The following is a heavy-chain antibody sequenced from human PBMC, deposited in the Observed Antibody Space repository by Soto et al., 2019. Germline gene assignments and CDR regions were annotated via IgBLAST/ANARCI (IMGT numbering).Heavy chain of an antibody. D-gene: IGHD6-19*01. J-gene: IGHJ4*02. V-gene: IGHV2-5*01. CDR2: IYWTDDK. CDR3: AHGLIQSYSSGWYSPYRY. CDR1: GAG. Sequence: GAGVGWIRQPPGKALEWLALIYWTDDKRYSPSLKSRLTITKDTSKNQVVLTMTNMDPVDTATYYCAHGLIQSYSSGWYSPYRYWGQGTLLTVSS.